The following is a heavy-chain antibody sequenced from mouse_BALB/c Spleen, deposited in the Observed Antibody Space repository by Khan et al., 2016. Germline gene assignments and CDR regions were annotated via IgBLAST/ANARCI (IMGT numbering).Heavy chain of an antibody. J-gene: IGHJ2*01. CDR1: VFNIKDYY. CDR3: NAIYYGSDVYFDY. D-gene: IGHD1-1*01. V-gene: IGHV14-4*02. Sequence: VQLQQSGAELVRSGASVKLSCTASVFNIKDYYMHWVKQRPEQGLEWIGWIDPESGDTEYAPKFQGKATMTADTSSNAAYLQFSSLTSDDSAVYYCNAIYYGSDVYFDYWGQGTTLTVSS. CDR2: IDPESGDT.